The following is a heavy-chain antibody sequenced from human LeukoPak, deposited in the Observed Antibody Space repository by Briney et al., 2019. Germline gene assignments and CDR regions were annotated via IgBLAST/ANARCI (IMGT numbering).Heavy chain of an antibody. CDR1: GGSIRSYY. V-gene: IGHV4-59*01. CDR2: IYYRGST. D-gene: IGHD5-18*01. J-gene: IGHJ4*02. Sequence: SETLSLTCTVSGGSIRSYYWSWIRQPPGKGLEWIGYIYYRGSTNYNPSLKSRVTISVDTSKNQFSLKLNSVTAADTAVYYCARVQSGYSYGPFDYWGQGTLVTVSS. CDR3: ARVQSGYSYGPFDY.